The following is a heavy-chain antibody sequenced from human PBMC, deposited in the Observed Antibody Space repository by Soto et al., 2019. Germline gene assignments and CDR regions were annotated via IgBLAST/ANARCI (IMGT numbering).Heavy chain of an antibody. D-gene: IGHD3-16*01. Sequence: SETLSLTCNVSGGSISNYYWTWVRQSPEKGLEWIGYMYYNGNINYNPSLKSRVTISIDMSKNQFSLTLKSVTAADTAVYYCASGGNWFDPWGQGVLVTGSS. V-gene: IGHV4-59*01. J-gene: IGHJ5*02. CDR2: MYYNGNI. CDR3: ASGGNWFDP. CDR1: GGSISNYY.